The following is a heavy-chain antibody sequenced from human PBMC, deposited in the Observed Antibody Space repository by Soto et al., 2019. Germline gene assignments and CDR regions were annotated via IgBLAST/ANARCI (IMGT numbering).Heavy chain of an antibody. CDR3: ATSNAFDI. CDR2: ISSSSAAI. CDR1: GFTFSTSN. Sequence: GGSLRLSCAASGFTFSTSNMMWVRQAPGKGLEWISFISSSSAAIFYAESVRGRITISRDNGKSSLFLQMNSLRCEATAVYYCATSNAFDIWGQGTMVTVSS. V-gene: IGHV3-48*01. J-gene: IGHJ3*02.